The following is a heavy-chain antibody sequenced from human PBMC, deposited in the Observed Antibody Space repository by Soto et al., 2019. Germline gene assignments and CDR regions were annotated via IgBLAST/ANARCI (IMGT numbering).Heavy chain of an antibody. J-gene: IGHJ4*02. D-gene: IGHD4-17*01. CDR1: GFTFSSYS. V-gene: IGHV3-21*01. CDR3: ARTAATDDLRYYYFDY. Sequence: VQLVESGGGLVKPGGSLRLSCAASGFTFSSYSMNWVRQAPGKGLEWVSSISSSSSYIYYADSVKGRFTISRDNAKNSLYLQMNSLRAEDTAVYYCARTAATDDLRYYYFDYWGQGTLVTVSS. CDR2: ISSSSSYI.